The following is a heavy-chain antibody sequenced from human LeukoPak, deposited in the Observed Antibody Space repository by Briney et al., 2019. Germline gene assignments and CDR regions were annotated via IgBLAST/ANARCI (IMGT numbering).Heavy chain of an antibody. Sequence: GRSLRLSCAASGFTFSSYGMHWVRQAPGKGLEWVAVISYDGSNRYYADSVKGRFTISRDNSKNMLYLQMNSLGAEDTAVYYCAKPTGSSWFGPSSFDYWGQGTLVTVSS. CDR2: ISYDGSNR. J-gene: IGHJ4*02. CDR1: GFTFSSYG. V-gene: IGHV3-30*18. CDR3: AKPTGSSWFGPSSFDY. D-gene: IGHD6-13*01.